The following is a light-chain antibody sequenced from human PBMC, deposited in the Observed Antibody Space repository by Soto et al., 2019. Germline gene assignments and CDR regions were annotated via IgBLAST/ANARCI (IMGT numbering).Light chain of an antibody. CDR1: SSDVGEYNY. Sequence: QSALTQPRSVSGSPGQSVTISCTGSSSDVGEYNYVSWYQQHPGKAPKLMIFDVSERPSGVPDRFSGSKSGNTASLTISGLRAEDEADYFCCSYVGGWVFGGGTKVTVL. V-gene: IGLV2-11*01. CDR2: DVS. J-gene: IGLJ3*02. CDR3: CSYVGGWV.